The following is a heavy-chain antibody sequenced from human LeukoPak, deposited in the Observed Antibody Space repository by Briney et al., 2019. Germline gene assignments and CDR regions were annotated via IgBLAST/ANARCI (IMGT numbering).Heavy chain of an antibody. V-gene: IGHV4-61*09. D-gene: IGHD4-17*01. CDR1: GDSLTSGSRY. CDR3: ARCMSELDYGDYAYYYHMDV. CDR2: FYSSTRT. Sequence: SETLSLTCTVSGDSLTSGSRYWSWIRQPAGKGLEWIGHFYSSTRTTYNPSLESRVTISGDTAKNQFSLKLASVTAADTAVYFCARCMSELDYGDYAYYYHMDVWGKGTTVTVSS. J-gene: IGHJ6*04.